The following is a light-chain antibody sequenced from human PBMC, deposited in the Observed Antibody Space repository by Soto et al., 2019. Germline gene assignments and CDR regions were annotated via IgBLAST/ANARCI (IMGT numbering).Light chain of an antibody. Sequence: DIVMTQSPLSLPVTPGEPASISCRSSQSLLHTNGYNYLDWFLQRPGQSPQLLIYSGSTRASGVPDRFRGSGSGTDFTLKISRVEAEDVGVYYGMQSLETPRTFGQGTKLEIK. CDR1: QSLLHTNGYNY. CDR3: MQSLETPRT. V-gene: IGKV2-28*01. J-gene: IGKJ2*01. CDR2: SGS.